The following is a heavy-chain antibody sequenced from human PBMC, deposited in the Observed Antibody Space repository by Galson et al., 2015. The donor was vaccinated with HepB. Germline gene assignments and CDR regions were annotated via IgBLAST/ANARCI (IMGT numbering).Heavy chain of an antibody. CDR3: ARGHIVVVVAATAGVY. CDR1: GFTFSSYA. Sequence: CAASGFTFSSYAMHWVRQAPGKGLEWVAVISYDGSNKYYADSVKGRFTISRDNSKNTLYLQMNSLRAEDTAVYYCARGHIVVVVAATAGVYWGQGTLVTVSS. J-gene: IGHJ4*02. D-gene: IGHD2-15*01. V-gene: IGHV3-30-3*01. CDR2: ISYDGSNK.